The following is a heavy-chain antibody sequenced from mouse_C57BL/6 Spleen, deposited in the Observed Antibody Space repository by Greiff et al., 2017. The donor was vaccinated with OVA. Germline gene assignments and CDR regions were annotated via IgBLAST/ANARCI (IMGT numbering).Heavy chain of an antibody. CDR1: GYAFSSSW. J-gene: IGHJ2*01. Sequence: QVQLKESGPELVKPGASVKLSCKASGYAFSSSWMNWVKQRPGKGLEWIGRIYPGDGDTNYNGKFTGKATLTADKSSSTAYMQLSSLTYEDFAVYFCARRTTVVAFDYWGQGTTLTVSS. CDR2: IYPGDGDT. CDR3: ARRTTVVAFDY. D-gene: IGHD1-1*01. V-gene: IGHV1-82*01.